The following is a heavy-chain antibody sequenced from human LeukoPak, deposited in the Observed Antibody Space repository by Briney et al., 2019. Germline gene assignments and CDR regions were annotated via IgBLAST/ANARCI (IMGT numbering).Heavy chain of an antibody. CDR1: GFTFSNAW. CDR3: TTVGAYGSGSELDY. D-gene: IGHD3-10*01. V-gene: IGHV3-15*01. CDR2: IKSKTDGGTT. Sequence: GGSLRFSCAASGFTFSNAWMSWVRQAPGKGLEWGGRIKSKTDGGTTDYAAPVKGRFTISRDDSKNTLYLQMNSLKTEDTSVYYCTTVGAYGSGSELDYWGQGTLVTVSS. J-gene: IGHJ4*02.